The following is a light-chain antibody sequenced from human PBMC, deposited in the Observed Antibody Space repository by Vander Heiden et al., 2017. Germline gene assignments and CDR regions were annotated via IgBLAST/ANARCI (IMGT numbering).Light chain of an antibody. V-gene: IGKV3-20*01. CDR1: QRVSSSY. Sequence: VFTLSPGSLSLSPGESGAISSRASQRVSSSYLAWFQQKPGQAPRLVMFATSTRAAGIPVSFSGSGSGTDFTLTISRLEPEDFAVYYCQQYFDSRYIFGQGTTLEIK. CDR2: ATS. CDR3: QQYFDSRYI. J-gene: IGKJ2*01.